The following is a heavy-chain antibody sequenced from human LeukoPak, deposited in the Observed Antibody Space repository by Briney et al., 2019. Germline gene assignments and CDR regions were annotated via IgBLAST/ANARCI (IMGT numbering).Heavy chain of an antibody. CDR1: GFTFSSYG. CDR3: ARDFQDVYYYDSSGYYPEYYFDY. J-gene: IGHJ4*02. Sequence: PGGSLRLSCAASGFTFSSYGMHWVRQAPGKGLERVAVIWYDGSNKYYADSVKGRFTISRDNSKNTLYLQMNSLRAEDTAVYYCARDFQDVYYYDSSGYYPEYYFDYWGQGTLVTVSS. V-gene: IGHV3-33*01. CDR2: IWYDGSNK. D-gene: IGHD3-22*01.